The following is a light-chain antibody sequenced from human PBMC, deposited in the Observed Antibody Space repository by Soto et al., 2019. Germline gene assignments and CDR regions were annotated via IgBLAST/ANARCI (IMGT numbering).Light chain of an antibody. CDR3: QRYNNWPLS. CDR2: DTS. V-gene: IGKV3-15*01. CDR1: QGIGAT. J-gene: IGKJ4*01. Sequence: EVVMTQSPATLSVSPGEVATLSCRASQGIGATLAWYQHKPGQTPRLLIYDTSTRATGVPARFSGSRSGTEFTLTIICLQSEDFAVYYCQRYNNWPLSFGGGTKVESK.